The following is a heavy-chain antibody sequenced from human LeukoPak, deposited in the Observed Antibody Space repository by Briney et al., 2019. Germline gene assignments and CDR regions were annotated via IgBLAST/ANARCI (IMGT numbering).Heavy chain of an antibody. V-gene: IGHV1-46*01. J-gene: IGHJ3*02. CDR2: INPSGGST. D-gene: IGHD3-22*01. CDR3: ARDGGSEYYYDTEHDAFDI. Sequence: ASVKVSCKASGYTFTSYYMHWVRQAPGQGLEWMGIINPSGGSTSYAQKFQGRVTMTRDTSTSTVYMELSSLRSEDTAVYYCARDGGSEYYYDTEHDAFDIWGQGTMVTVSS. CDR1: GYTFTSYY.